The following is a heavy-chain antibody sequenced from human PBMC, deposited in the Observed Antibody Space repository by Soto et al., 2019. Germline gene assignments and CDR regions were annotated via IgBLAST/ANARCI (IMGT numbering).Heavy chain of an antibody. D-gene: IGHD6-13*01. CDR1: GYTITSYG. J-gene: IGHJ6*02. CDR2: ISAYNGNT. Sequence: APVKVYCKASGYTITSYGISWLRQAHGKGLEWMGWISAYNGNTNYAQKLQGRVTMTTDTSTSTAYMELRSLRSDDTAVYYCARGSSSWYNEDYYYYGMDVWGQGTTVTVSS. CDR3: ARGSSSWYNEDYYYYGMDV. V-gene: IGHV1-18*01.